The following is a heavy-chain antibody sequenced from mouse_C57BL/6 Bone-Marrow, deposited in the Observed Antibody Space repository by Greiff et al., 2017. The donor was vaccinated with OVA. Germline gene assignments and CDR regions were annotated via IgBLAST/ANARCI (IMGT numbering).Heavy chain of an antibody. CDR2: IDPSDSET. D-gene: IGHD2-5*01. V-gene: IGHV1-52*01. CDR1: GYTFTSYW. Sequence: VQLQQSGAELVRPGSSVKLSCKASGYTFTSYWMHWVKQRPIQGLEWIGNIDPSDSETHYNQKFKDKATLTVDKSSSTAYMQLSSLTSEDSAVYYCVYSNYGYFDVWGTGTTVTVSS. CDR3: VYSNYGYFDV. J-gene: IGHJ1*03.